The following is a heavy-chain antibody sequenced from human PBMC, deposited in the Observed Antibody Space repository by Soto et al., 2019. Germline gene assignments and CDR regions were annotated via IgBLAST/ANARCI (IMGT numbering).Heavy chain of an antibody. J-gene: IGHJ4*02. CDR3: AKDREVHSGYDPVGD. D-gene: IGHD5-12*01. V-gene: IGHV3-23*01. Sequence: GGSLRLSCAASGFTFSSYAMSWVRQAPGKGLEWVSAISGSGGSTYYADSVKGRFTISRDNSKNTLYLQMNSLRAEDTAVYYCAKDREVHSGYDPVGDWGQGTLVTVSS. CDR2: ISGSGGST. CDR1: GFTFSSYA.